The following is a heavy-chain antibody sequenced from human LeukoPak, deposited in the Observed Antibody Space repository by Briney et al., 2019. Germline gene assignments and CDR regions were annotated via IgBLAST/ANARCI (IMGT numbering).Heavy chain of an antibody. D-gene: IGHD6-19*01. CDR2: IYYSGST. V-gene: IGHV4-59*01. CDR1: GGSISSYY. Sequence: PSETLSLTCTVSGGSISSYYWSGMRQPPGKGLEWIGYIYYSGSTNYNPSLKSRVTISVDTSKHQFSLKLSSVTAADTAVYYCARVSKDSSGWVDAFDIWGQGTMVTVSS. J-gene: IGHJ3*02. CDR3: ARVSKDSSGWVDAFDI.